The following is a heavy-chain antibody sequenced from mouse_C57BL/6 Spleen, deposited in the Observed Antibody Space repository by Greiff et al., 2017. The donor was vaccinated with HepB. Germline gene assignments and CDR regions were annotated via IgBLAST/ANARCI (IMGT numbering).Heavy chain of an antibody. V-gene: IGHV1-76*01. CDR3: ARCGYDGNYWYFDV. CDR2: IYPGSGNT. D-gene: IGHD2-3*01. Sequence: VQLQQSGAELVRPGASVKLSCKASGYTFTDYYINWVKQRPGQGLEWIARIYPGSGNTYYNEKFKGKATLTAEKSSSTAYMQLSSLTSEDSAVYFCARCGYDGNYWYFDVWGTGTTVTVPS. J-gene: IGHJ1*03. CDR1: GYTFTDYY.